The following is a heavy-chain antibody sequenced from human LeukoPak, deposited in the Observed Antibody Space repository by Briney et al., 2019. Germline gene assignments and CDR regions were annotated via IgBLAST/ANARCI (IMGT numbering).Heavy chain of an antibody. D-gene: IGHD4-23*01. CDR1: GFTFSSYG. Sequence: GGSLRLSCAASGFTFSSYGMSWVRQAPGKGLEWVSAISDTGGSTYYADSVKGRFAISRDNPKDTLYLQMNSLRAEDTAVYYCARDFGRWFLDYWGQGTLVTVSS. CDR3: ARDFGRWFLDY. V-gene: IGHV3-23*01. CDR2: ISDTGGST. J-gene: IGHJ4*02.